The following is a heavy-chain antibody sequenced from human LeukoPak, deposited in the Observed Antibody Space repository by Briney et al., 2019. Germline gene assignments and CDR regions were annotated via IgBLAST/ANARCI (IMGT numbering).Heavy chain of an antibody. D-gene: IGHD2/OR15-2a*01. CDR1: GFTFSSYA. Sequence: GGSLRLSCAASGFTFSSYAMSWVRQAPGKGLEWVSGFSETNSGTYYADSGKGRFTISRDNSRNTLYLQMNSLGAEDTAEYFCAKVVRTGNSMFDFWGQGTLVTVSS. CDR2: FSETNSGT. V-gene: IGHV3-23*01. CDR3: AKVVRTGNSMFDF. J-gene: IGHJ4*02.